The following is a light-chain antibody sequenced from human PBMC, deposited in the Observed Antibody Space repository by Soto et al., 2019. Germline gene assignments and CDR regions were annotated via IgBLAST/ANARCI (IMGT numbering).Light chain of an antibody. CDR3: SSHAGSDTYV. CDR2: EVT. CDR1: TSDIGAYKY. J-gene: IGLJ1*01. Sequence: QSALTQPASVSGSPGQSITISCTGTTSDIGAYKYVSWYQQFPGKAPKLIIYEVTNRPSGVSHRFSASKSGNTASLTISGLQPEDEAEYFCSSHAGSDTYVFGTGTKVTVL. V-gene: IGLV2-14*01.